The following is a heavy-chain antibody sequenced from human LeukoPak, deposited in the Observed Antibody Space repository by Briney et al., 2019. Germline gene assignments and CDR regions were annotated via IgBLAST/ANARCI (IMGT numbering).Heavy chain of an antibody. J-gene: IGHJ2*01. Sequence: GGSLRLSCAASGVSVSSIYMNWVRQAPGKGPEWVSVIYSDGSIYYADSEEGRFTISRDNSKNTLYLQMNTLRAEDTAVYYCARGGGSETSGGTGFFDLWGRGTLVTVSS. CDR1: GVSVSSIY. CDR3: ARGGGSETSGGTGFFDL. CDR2: IYSDGSI. D-gene: IGHD3/OR15-3a*01. V-gene: IGHV3-53*01.